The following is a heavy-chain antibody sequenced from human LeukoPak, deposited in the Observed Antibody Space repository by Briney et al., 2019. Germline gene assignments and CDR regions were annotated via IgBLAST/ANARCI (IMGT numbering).Heavy chain of an antibody. J-gene: IGHJ4*02. Sequence: ASVKVSCKAYGYTFTNYGISWVRQAPGQGLEWMGIINPSGGSTSYAQKFQGRVTMTRDMSTSTVYMELSSLRSEDTAVYYCARSHPLSFSYYFDYWGQGTLVTVSS. D-gene: IGHD3-3*02. V-gene: IGHV1-46*01. CDR3: ARSHPLSFSYYFDY. CDR2: INPSGGST. CDR1: GYTFTNYG.